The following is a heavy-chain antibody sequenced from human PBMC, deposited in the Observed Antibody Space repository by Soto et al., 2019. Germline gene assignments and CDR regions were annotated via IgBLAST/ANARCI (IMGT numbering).Heavy chain of an antibody. V-gene: IGHV5-10-1*01. CDR1: GYSFTSYW. CDR2: IDPSDSYT. Sequence: GESLKISCKGSGYSFTSYWISWVRQMPGKGLEWMGRIDPSDSYTNYSPSFQGHVTISADKSISTAYLQWSSLKASDTAMYYCAIGYCSSTSCFLHYYYYGMDVWGQGTTVTVYS. CDR3: AIGYCSSTSCFLHYYYYGMDV. J-gene: IGHJ6*02. D-gene: IGHD2-2*03.